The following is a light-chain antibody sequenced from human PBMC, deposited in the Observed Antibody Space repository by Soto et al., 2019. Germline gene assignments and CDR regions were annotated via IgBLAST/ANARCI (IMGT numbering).Light chain of an antibody. CDR1: SSDVGGYNS. J-gene: IGLJ1*01. CDR3: SSYAGSNRV. Sequence: QSALTQPPSASGSPGQSVTISCTGTSSDVGGYNSVSWYQQHPGKAPKLMIYEVSKRPSGVPDRFSGSKSGNTASLTVSGLQAEDEADYYCSSYAGSNRVFGTGTKLTVL. CDR2: EVS. V-gene: IGLV2-8*01.